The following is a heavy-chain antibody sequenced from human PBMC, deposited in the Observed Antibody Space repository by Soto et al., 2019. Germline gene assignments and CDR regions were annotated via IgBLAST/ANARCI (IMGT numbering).Heavy chain of an antibody. V-gene: IGHV3-66*01. D-gene: IGHD6-19*01. Sequence: EVQLVESGGGLVQPGGSLRLSCAASGFTVSSNYMSWVRQAPGKGLEWVSVIYSGGSTYYADSVKGRFTISRDNSKNTLYLQMNSLRAEDTAVYYCARDKMEQWLDSWGQGTLVTVSS. CDR2: IYSGGST. CDR1: GFTVSSNY. CDR3: ARDKMEQWLDS. J-gene: IGHJ4*02.